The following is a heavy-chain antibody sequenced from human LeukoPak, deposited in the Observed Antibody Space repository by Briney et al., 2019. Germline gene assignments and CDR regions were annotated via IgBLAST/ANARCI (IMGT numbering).Heavy chain of an antibody. J-gene: IGHJ4*02. CDR3: ARDLGYGEFDY. D-gene: IGHD4-17*01. V-gene: IGHV4-61*02. CDR2: IYTSGST. Sequence: PSETLSLTCTVSGGSISSGSYHWSWIRQPAGKGLEWIGRIYTSGSTNYNPSLKSRVTISADTSKNQFSLKLSSVTAADTAVYYCARDLGYGEFDYWGQGTLVTVSS. CDR1: GGSISSGSYH.